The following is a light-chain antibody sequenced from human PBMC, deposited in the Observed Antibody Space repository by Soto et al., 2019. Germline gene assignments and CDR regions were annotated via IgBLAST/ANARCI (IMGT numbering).Light chain of an antibody. Sequence: EVVMTQSAATLSVSPGDGATLSCRASQSVSRNLAWYQQKPGQAPRLLISGASTRATGIPARFSGSGSGTEFTLSISSLQSEDFAFYYCQQYVDWPWTFGQGTKVEVK. CDR3: QQYVDWPWT. CDR2: GAS. V-gene: IGKV3-15*01. CDR1: QSVSRN. J-gene: IGKJ1*01.